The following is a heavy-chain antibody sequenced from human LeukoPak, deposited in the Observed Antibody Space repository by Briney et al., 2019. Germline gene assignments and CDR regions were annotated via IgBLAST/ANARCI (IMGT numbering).Heavy chain of an antibody. Sequence: PGRSLRLSCAASGFTFSSYGMHWVRQAPGKGLEWVAVISYDGSNKYYADSVKGRFTISRDNSKNTLYLQMNSLRAEDTAVYYCAKDRRYCSSTSCYARLIDYWGQGTLVTVSS. D-gene: IGHD2-2*01. V-gene: IGHV3-30*18. J-gene: IGHJ4*02. CDR3: AKDRRYCSSTSCYARLIDY. CDR1: GFTFSSYG. CDR2: ISYDGSNK.